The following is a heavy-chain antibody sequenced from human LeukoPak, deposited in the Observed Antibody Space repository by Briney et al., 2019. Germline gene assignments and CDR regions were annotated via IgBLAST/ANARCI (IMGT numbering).Heavy chain of an antibody. D-gene: IGHD3-3*01. J-gene: IGHJ4*02. CDR1: GFTFSSYE. CDR3: AKPFGFLEWLYGGYFDS. Sequence: GGSLRLSCAASGFTFSSYEMNWVRQAPGKGLEWVSAVSSDGINTYYTDSLKGRFTISRDNSKNTVFLQMHSLTAEDTAVYYCAKPFGFLEWLYGGYFDSWGQGTLVTVSS. V-gene: IGHV3-23*01. CDR2: VSSDGINT.